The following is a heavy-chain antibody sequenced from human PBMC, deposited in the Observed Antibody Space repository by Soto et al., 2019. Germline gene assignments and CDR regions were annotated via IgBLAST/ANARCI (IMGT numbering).Heavy chain of an antibody. CDR3: ARSFSSRYFYNKYAMDV. CDR1: GYAFTDYY. Sequence: GASVLVSCKASGYAFTDYYIHWVRQAPGQGLEWMGWINPTGGGTNYAQKFRGRVTMTRDTSTSTAYLELSRLTSDDTAIFYCARSFSSRYFYNKYAMDVWGQGTTVTVSS. J-gene: IGHJ6*02. D-gene: IGHD3-22*01. CDR2: INPTGGGT. V-gene: IGHV1-2*02.